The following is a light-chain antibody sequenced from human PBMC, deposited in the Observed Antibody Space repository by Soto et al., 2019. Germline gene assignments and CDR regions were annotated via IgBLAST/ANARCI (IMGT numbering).Light chain of an antibody. Sequence: DLQLTQSPSFLSASVGDRVTITCRASQGISSYLAWYQQEPGKAPKLLIYAASTLQSGVPSRFSGSGSATEFTLTISSLQPEDFVTYYCQQLNSYPLTFGGGTRVEIK. J-gene: IGKJ4*01. CDR2: AAS. V-gene: IGKV1-9*01. CDR3: QQLNSYPLT. CDR1: QGISSY.